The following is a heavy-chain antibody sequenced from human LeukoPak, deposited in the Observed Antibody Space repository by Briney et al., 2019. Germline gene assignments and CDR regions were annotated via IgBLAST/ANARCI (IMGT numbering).Heavy chain of an antibody. CDR3: ARGFTAAGISTY. V-gene: IGHV3-7*01. CDR2: IKTDGSEK. D-gene: IGHD6-13*01. Sequence: GGSLRLSCAASGFRFSDFWMNWVRPPPGKGLEWVANIKTDGSEKYYLDSVKGRFTISRDNAKNSLYLQMDSVRADDTAVYFCARGFTAAGISTYWGRGTLVLVSS. J-gene: IGHJ4*02. CDR1: GFRFSDFW.